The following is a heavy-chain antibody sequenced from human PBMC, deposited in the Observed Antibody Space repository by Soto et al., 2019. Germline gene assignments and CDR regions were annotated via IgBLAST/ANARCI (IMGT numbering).Heavy chain of an antibody. CDR2: IKQDGSEK. J-gene: IGHJ4*02. Sequence: GALRLSCAASGFTFSSYWMSWVRQAPGKGLEWVANIKQDGSEKYYVDSVKGRFTISRDNAKNSLYLQMNSLRAEDTAVYYCARINYYGSGTLESGSDYWGQGTLVTVSS. D-gene: IGHD3-10*01. V-gene: IGHV3-7*01. CDR1: GFTFSSYW. CDR3: ARINYYGSGTLESGSDY.